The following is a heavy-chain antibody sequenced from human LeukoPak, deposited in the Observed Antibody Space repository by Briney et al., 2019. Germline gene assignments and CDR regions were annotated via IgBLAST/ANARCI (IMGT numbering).Heavy chain of an antibody. CDR3: ARSSDSSWYEEY. CDR2: IYNNGNT. CDR1: GGSTGNYY. V-gene: IGHV4-59*01. Sequence: NPSETLSLTCTVSGGSTGNYYWSWIRQPPGKRLEWIGYIYNNGNTNYNPSLKSRVTISVDTSKRQFSLKLTSVTAADTALYYCARSSDSSWYEEYWGQGTLVTVSS. D-gene: IGHD6-13*01. J-gene: IGHJ4*02.